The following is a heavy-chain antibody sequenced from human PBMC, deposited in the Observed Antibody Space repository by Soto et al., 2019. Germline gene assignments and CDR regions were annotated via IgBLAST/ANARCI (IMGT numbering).Heavy chain of an antibody. D-gene: IGHD3-10*01. CDR1: GGTFSSYT. CDR3: ARGTKLWFGPSNLFAP. V-gene: IGHV1-69*02. J-gene: IGHJ5*02. Sequence: GASVKVSCKASGGTFSSYTISWVRQAPGQGLEWMGRIIPILGIANYAQKFQGRVTITADKSTSTAYMELSSLRSEDTAVYYCARGTKLWFGPSNLFAPWGQGTLVTVSS. CDR2: IIPILGIA.